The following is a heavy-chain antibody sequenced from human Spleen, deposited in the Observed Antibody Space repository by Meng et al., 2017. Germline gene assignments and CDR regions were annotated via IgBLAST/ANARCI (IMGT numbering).Heavy chain of an antibody. CDR1: GGSISSGDYY. V-gene: IGHV4-31*03. CDR3: ARYVFDSSSLYSNWFDP. D-gene: IGHD3-22*01. J-gene: IGHJ5*02. Sequence: QVQLQESGPGLVKPLQTLSLTCTVSGGSISSGDYYWSWIRQPPGKGLEWIGYIYYSGSTYYSPSLKSRVTISVDTSKNQLSLKLSSMTAADTAVYYCARYVFDSSSLYSNWFDPWGQGTLVTVSS. CDR2: IYYSGST.